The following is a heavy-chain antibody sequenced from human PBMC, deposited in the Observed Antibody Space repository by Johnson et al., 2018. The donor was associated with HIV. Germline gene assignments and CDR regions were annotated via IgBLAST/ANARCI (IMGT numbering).Heavy chain of an antibody. Sequence: QVQLVESGGGVVQPGRSLRLSCAASGFTFSSYAMHWVRQAPGKGLEWVAVMSSDGSITYFADSVKGRFTISRDNSKNTLYLQMNSLRAEDTAVYYCAQERRQSRAFDIWGQGTMVTVSS. J-gene: IGHJ3*02. CDR3: AQERRQSRAFDI. CDR2: MSSDGSIT. V-gene: IGHV3-30*04. CDR1: GFTFSSYA. D-gene: IGHD6-19*01.